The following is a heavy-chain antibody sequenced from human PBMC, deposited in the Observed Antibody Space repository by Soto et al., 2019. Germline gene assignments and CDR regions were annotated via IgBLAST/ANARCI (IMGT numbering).Heavy chain of an antibody. J-gene: IGHJ6*02. Sequence: GASVKVSCKASGYTFTSYGISWVRQAPGQGLEWMGWISAYNGNTNYAQKLQGRVTMTTDTSTSTAYMELRSLRSDDTAVYYCARVVPDSSSWYITNSWDYYYGMDVWGQGTTVTVSS. CDR1: GYTFTSYG. CDR2: ISAYNGNT. CDR3: ARVVPDSSSWYITNSWDYYYGMDV. V-gene: IGHV1-18*01. D-gene: IGHD6-13*01.